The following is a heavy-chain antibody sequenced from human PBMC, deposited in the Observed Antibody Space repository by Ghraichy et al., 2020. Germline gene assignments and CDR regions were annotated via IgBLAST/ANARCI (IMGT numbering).Heavy chain of an antibody. D-gene: IGHD5-18*01. CDR3: ASGQLWLMGDY. J-gene: IGHJ4*02. V-gene: IGHV4-39*01. Sequence: SETLSLTCTVSGGSISSSSYYWGWIRQPPGKGLELIGSIYYSGSTYYNPSLKSRVTISVDTSKNQFSLKLSSVTAADTAVYYCASGQLWLMGDYWGQGTLVTVSS. CDR1: GGSISSSSYY. CDR2: IYYSGST.